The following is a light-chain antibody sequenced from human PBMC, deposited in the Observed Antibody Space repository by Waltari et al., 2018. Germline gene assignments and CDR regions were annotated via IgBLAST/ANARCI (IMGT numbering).Light chain of an antibody. CDR3: ISRNGRANQVV. V-gene: IGLV3-19*01. CDR2: GKD. Sequence: SSELTQDPAVSVALGQTVRITCQGDSLRTSYASWYQLKPGQAPVLVIYGKDKRPSGIPDRSSGYSSGATSSLTIPGAQAEDAADYYCISRNGRANQVVFAGGTKVTVL. CDR1: SLRTSY. J-gene: IGLJ3*02.